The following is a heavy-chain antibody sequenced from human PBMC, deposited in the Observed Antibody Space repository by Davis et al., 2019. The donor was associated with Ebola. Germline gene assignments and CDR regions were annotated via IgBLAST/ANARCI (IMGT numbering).Heavy chain of an antibody. CDR1: GYTFTSYD. V-gene: IGHV1-8*01. CDR2: MNPHSGDT. D-gene: IGHD6-13*01. Sequence: ASVKVSCKASGYTFTSYDINWARQATGQGLEWMGWMNPHSGDTGYAQRFQGRVIMTRNTSMSTAYMELSSLRSDDMAVYYCARGDSSSWYSVLDSWGQGTLVTVSS. J-gene: IGHJ4*02. CDR3: ARGDSSSWYSVLDS.